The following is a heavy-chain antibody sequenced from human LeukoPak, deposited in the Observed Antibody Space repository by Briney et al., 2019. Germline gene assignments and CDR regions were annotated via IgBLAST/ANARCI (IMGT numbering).Heavy chain of an antibody. Sequence: PGGSLRLSCAVSGFTFSSYEMKWVRQAPGKGLEWVSYISSSGSTIYYADSVNGRFTISRDNAKNSLYLQMNSLTADDTAVYYCARERTTIMSGTAIGGYWGRGTLVTVSS. CDR3: ARERTTIMSGTAIGGY. CDR2: ISSSGSTI. CDR1: GFTFSSYE. J-gene: IGHJ4*02. D-gene: IGHD4-11*01. V-gene: IGHV3-48*03.